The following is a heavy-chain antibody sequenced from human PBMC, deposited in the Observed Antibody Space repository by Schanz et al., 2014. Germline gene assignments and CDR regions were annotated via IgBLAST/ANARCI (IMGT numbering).Heavy chain of an antibody. V-gene: IGHV3-9*01. J-gene: IGHJ1*01. CDR1: GFRFDDYA. D-gene: IGHD2-2*01. Sequence: VQLVESGGGVVQRGGSLRLSCVASGFRFDDYAMHWVRQAPGKGLEWVSGMSWNAGSLGYGDSVKGRFTISRDNAKNSLYLQMNSLRAEDTALYYCARDTAQSCIGPSCFEYFQHWGQGALVTVSS. CDR2: MSWNAGSL. CDR3: ARDTAQSCIGPSCFEYFQH.